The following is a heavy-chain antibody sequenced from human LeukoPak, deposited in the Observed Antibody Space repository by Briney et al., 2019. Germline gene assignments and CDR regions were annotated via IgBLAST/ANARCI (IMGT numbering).Heavy chain of an antibody. Sequence: PSQTLCLTCTVSGGSISNGDYYWSWIRQPPGKGLEWIGYIYYSGSTYYNPSLKSRVTISVDTSKNQFSLKLSSVTAADTAVYYCARDGIGFGELLSPGYFDLWGRGTLVTASS. CDR3: ARDGIGFGELLSPGYFDL. CDR1: GGSISNGDYY. V-gene: IGHV4-30-4*01. CDR2: IYYSGST. D-gene: IGHD3-10*01. J-gene: IGHJ2*01.